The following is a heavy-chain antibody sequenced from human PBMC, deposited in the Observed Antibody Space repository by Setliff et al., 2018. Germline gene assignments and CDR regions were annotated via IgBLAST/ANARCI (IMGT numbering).Heavy chain of an antibody. D-gene: IGHD3-10*01. CDR2: VHFGGDS. V-gene: IGHV4-59*08. CDR3: ARQPSSGSYYNARPYYFDH. Sequence: PSETLSLTCTLSSGSISNYYWSWVRQSPGKGLEYIGYVHFGGDSNYSPSLKSRVTISVNTSKNQFSVNLKSVTAADTAVYYCARQPSSGSYYNARPYYFDHWGQGILVTVSS. CDR1: SGSISNYY. J-gene: IGHJ4*02.